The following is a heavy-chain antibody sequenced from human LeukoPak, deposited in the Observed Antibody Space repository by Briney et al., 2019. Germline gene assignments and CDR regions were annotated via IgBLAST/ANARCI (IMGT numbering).Heavy chain of an antibody. D-gene: IGHD3-22*01. Sequence: ASVKVSCKASGYNFTGYYMHWVRQAPGQGLEWMGWINPNSGGTNYAQKFQGRVTMTRDTSISTAYMELSRLRSDDTAVYYCARDSRRYYYGSSGYYYDSYFDYWGQGTLVTVSS. CDR1: GYNFTGYY. J-gene: IGHJ4*02. V-gene: IGHV1-2*02. CDR3: ARDSRRYYYGSSGYYYDSYFDY. CDR2: INPNSGGT.